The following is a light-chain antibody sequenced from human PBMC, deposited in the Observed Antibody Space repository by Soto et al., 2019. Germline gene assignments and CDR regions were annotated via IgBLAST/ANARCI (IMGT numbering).Light chain of an antibody. J-gene: IGLJ2*01. Sequence: QSVLTQPPSASGTPGQRVTISCSGSSSNIGSNSVNWYQQLPGTAPKLLIYRNNQRPSGVPDRFSGSKSGTSASLAIGGLQSEDEADYYCAAWDDGLSGPHVVFGGGTKLTVL. CDR2: RNN. V-gene: IGLV1-44*01. CDR3: AAWDDGLSGPHVV. CDR1: SSNIGSNS.